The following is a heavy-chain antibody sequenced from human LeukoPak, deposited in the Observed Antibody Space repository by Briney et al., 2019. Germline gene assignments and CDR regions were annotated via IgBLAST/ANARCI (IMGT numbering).Heavy chain of an antibody. J-gene: IGHJ4*02. CDR2: ISSSSSYI. Sequence: TGGSLRLSCAASGFTFRSYSMNWVRQAPGKGLEWVSSISSSSSYIYYADSVKGRFTISRDNAKNSLYLQMNSLRAEDTAVYYCARDDYGGIDYWGQGTLVTVSS. V-gene: IGHV3-21*01. D-gene: IGHD4-17*01. CDR1: GFTFRSYS. CDR3: ARDDYGGIDY.